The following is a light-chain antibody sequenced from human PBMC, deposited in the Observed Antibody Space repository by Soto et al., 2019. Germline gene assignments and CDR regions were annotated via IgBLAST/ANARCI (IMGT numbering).Light chain of an antibody. Sequence: IQMTQSPSSLSASVGDRVIITCRASQGISTYLNWYQQKPGTAPKLLIYAVSNLQSGVPSRFSGSGSGTSFTLTISTLQPEDFATYYCQQSYRARTFGQGTKVDIK. CDR1: QGISTY. V-gene: IGKV1-39*01. J-gene: IGKJ1*01. CDR2: AVS. CDR3: QQSYRART.